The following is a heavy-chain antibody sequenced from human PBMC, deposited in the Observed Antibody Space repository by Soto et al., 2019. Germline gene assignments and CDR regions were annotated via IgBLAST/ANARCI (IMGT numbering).Heavy chain of an antibody. CDR2: INPNSGGT. D-gene: IGHD1-1*01. J-gene: IGHJ6*02. Sequence: QVQLVQSGAEVKKPGASVKVSCKASGYTFTGYYMHWVRQAPGQGLEWMGWINPNSGGTNYAQKFQGWVTMTRDTSISTAYMELSRLRSDDTAVYYCARAVSATGTTENYGMDVLGQGTTVTVSS. CDR3: ARAVSATGTTENYGMDV. CDR1: GYTFTGYY. V-gene: IGHV1-2*04.